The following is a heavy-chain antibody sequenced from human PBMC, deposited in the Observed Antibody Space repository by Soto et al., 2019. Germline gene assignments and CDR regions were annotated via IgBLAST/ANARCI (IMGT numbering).Heavy chain of an antibody. D-gene: IGHD6-19*01. CDR1: GGTFSSYA. V-gene: IGHV1-69*06. CDR2: IIPIFGTA. Sequence: SVKVSCKASGGTFSSYAISCVLQSPLQWLDWMGGIIPIFGTANYAQKFQGRVTITADKSTSTAYMELSSLRSEDTAVYYCARGFGSGWYRRWFDPWGQGTLVTVSS. CDR3: ARGFGSGWYRRWFDP. J-gene: IGHJ5*02.